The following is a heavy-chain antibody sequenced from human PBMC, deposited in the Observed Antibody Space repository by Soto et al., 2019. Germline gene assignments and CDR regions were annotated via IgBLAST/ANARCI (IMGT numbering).Heavy chain of an antibody. CDR1: GASISSYY. Sequence: LPDPPSLSCTASGASISSYYWSWIRQPPGKGLEWIGYIYYSGSTNYNPSLKSRVTISVDTSKNQFSLKLSSVTAADTAVHYCARIRPDYYYMDVWGKGTTDTVSS. CDR3: ARIRPDYYYMDV. J-gene: IGHJ6*03. D-gene: IGHD2-2*01. V-gene: IGHV4-59*08. CDR2: IYYSGST.